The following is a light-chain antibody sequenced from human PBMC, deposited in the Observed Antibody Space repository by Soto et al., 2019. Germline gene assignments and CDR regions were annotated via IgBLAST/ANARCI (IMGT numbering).Light chain of an antibody. J-gene: IGKJ5*01. CDR1: HSVSSSY. CDR3: QQYGSSSSIT. V-gene: IGKV3-20*01. CDR2: GAS. Sequence: EIVLTQSPGTLSFSPGERATLSCRASHSVSSSYLAWYQQKPGQAPRLLIYGASSRATGIPDRFSGSGSGTDFTLTISRLEPADFAVYYCQQYGSSSSITFGQGTRLEIK.